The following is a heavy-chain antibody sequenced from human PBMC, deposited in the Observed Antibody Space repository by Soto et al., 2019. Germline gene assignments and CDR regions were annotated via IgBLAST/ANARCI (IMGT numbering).Heavy chain of an antibody. Sequence: SETLSLTCTVSGGSISSSSYYWGWIRQPPGKGLEWIGSIYYSGSTYYNPSLKSRVTISVDTSKNQFSLKLSSVTAADTAVYYCARRVGYSGYEYYFDYWGQGTLVTVSS. CDR3: ARRVGYSGYEYYFDY. V-gene: IGHV4-39*01. D-gene: IGHD5-12*01. CDR1: GGSISSSSYY. J-gene: IGHJ4*02. CDR2: IYYSGST.